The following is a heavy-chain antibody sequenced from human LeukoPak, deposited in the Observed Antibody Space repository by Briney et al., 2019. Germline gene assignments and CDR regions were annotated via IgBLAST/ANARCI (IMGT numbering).Heavy chain of an antibody. CDR1: GYTFTGYY. D-gene: IGHD3-3*01. Sequence: ASVKVSCKASGYTFTGYYMHWVRQAPGQGLEWMGWINPNSGGTNYAQKFQGRVTMTRDTSISTAYMVLSRLRSDDTAVYYCAREPAIAIFGVVITTNFDYWGQGTLVTVSS. CDR3: AREPAIAIFGVVITTNFDY. J-gene: IGHJ4*02. V-gene: IGHV1-2*02. CDR2: INPNSGGT.